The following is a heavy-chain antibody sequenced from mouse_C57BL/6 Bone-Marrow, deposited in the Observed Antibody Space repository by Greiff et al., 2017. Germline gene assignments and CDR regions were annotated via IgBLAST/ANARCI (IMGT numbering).Heavy chain of an antibody. J-gene: IGHJ3*01. D-gene: IGHD2-5*01. CDR3: ANAYYSNEGFAC. V-gene: IGHV1-19*01. CDR1: GYTFTDYY. CDR2: INPYNGGT. Sequence: EVQLQQSGPVLVKPGASVKMSCKASGYTFTDYYMNWVKQSHGKSLEWIGVINPYNGGTSYNQKFKGKATLTVDKSSSTAYMELNSLTSEDSAVYYCANAYYSNEGFACWGQGTLVTVSA.